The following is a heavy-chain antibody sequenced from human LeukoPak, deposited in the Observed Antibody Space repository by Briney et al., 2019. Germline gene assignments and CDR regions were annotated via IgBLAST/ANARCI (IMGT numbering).Heavy chain of an antibody. CDR1: RTTFIHYW. V-gene: IGHV3-7*01. CDR3: ARDVRNRVGLNYYHQYMDV. Sequence: GGSLRLSCAASRTTFIHYWMSWVRQAPGKGLEWVASINQDGSEKYYVDSVKGRFIISRDNAENSVYLHMNSLRADDTAVYYCARDVRNRVGLNYYHQYMDVWGKGTTVTVSS. J-gene: IGHJ6*03. D-gene: IGHD1-26*01. CDR2: INQDGSEK.